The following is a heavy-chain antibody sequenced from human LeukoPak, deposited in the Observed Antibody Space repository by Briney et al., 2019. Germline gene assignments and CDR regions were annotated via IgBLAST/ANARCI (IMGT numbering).Heavy chain of an antibody. CDR1: GLSNADYG. J-gene: IGHJ4*02. D-gene: IGHD2-21*02. V-gene: IGHV3-20*04. CDR2: IDWSGAAS. CDR3: ARDLSATWYSLGY. Sequence: GGSLRLSCVGAGLSNADYGMSWVRQAPGKGLGWVSGIDWSGAASEYADSVKGRFTISRDNAKNSLYLQMNTLRPEDTGVYYCARDLSATWYSLGYWGQGTLVTVSS.